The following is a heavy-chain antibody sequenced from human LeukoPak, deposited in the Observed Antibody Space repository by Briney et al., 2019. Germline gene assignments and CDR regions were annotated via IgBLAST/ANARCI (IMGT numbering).Heavy chain of an antibody. V-gene: IGHV4-34*01. J-gene: IGHJ4*02. Sequence: SETLSLTCGVFGGSLSGYYWSWIRQPPGKGLEWIGEINHSGSTNYNPSLKSRVNISVDTSKNQFSLKLSSVTAADTAVFYCARLIGAAGAFDYWGQGTLVTVSS. D-gene: IGHD6-13*01. CDR3: ARLIGAAGAFDY. CDR1: GGSLSGYY. CDR2: INHSGST.